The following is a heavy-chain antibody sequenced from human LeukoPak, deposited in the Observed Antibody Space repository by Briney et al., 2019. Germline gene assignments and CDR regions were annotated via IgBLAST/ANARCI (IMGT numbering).Heavy chain of an antibody. CDR1: GGSIRSSDYY. V-gene: IGHV4-39*01. CDR3: VRRQWGSSNVDY. Sequence: MPSETLSLTCTVSGGSIRSSDYYWGWIRQPPGKGLGWIGCIYYSGSTYYNPSLKSRVTISIDTSNNQFSLKMSSVTAADTAVYYCVRRQWGSSNVDYWGQGTLVAVSS. D-gene: IGHD7-27*01. J-gene: IGHJ4*02. CDR2: IYYSGST.